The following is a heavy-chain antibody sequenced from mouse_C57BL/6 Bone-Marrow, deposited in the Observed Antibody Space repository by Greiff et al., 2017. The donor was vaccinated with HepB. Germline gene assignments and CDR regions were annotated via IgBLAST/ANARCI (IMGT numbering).Heavy chain of an antibody. CDR1: GYSFTDYN. CDR2: INPNYGTT. D-gene: IGHD1-1*01. V-gene: IGHV1-39*01. J-gene: IGHJ1*03. Sequence: VQLQQSGPELVKPGASVKTSCKASGYSFTDYNMNWVKQSNGKSLEWIGVINPNYGTTSYNQKFKGKATLTVDQSSSTAYMQLNSLTSEDSAVYYCASSPYYGSSYVGYFDVWGTGTTVTVSS. CDR3: ASSPYYGSSYVGYFDV.